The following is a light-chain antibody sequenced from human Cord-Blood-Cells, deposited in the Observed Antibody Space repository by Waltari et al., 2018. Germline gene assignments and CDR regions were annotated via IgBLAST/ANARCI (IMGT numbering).Light chain of an antibody. CDR3: QQYNSYSKT. Sequence: DIQMTQSPSTLSGSVGNRGTITCRASQSISSWLAWYQQKPGKAPKLLIYDASSLESGVPSRFSGSGSGTEFTLTISSLQPDDFATYYCQQYNSYSKTFGPGTKVDIK. CDR1: QSISSW. J-gene: IGKJ3*01. CDR2: DAS. V-gene: IGKV1-5*01.